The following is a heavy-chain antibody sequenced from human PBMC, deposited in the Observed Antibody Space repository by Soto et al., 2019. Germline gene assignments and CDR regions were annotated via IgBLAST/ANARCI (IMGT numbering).Heavy chain of an antibody. V-gene: IGHV1-18*01. CDR3: AREHLRTWSYYYMDV. D-gene: IGHD5-12*01. CDR1: GYTFTNYG. J-gene: IGHJ6*03. Sequence: GASVKVSCKASGYTFTNYGISWVRQAPGQGLEWMGWISAYNGNTNYAQKLQGRVTMTTDTSTSTAYMELRSLRSDDTAVYYCAREHLRTWSYYYMDVWGKGTTVTVSS. CDR2: ISAYNGNT.